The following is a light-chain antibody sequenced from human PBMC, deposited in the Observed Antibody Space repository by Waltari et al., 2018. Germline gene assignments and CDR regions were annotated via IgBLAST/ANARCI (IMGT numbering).Light chain of an antibody. CDR3: YSRDSSGNHLV. CDR1: SPRSYY. CDR2: GKN. V-gene: IGLV3-19*01. J-gene: IGLJ3*02. Sequence: SSELTQDPAVSVALGQTVRITCQGDSPRSYYASWYQQKPGQAPVLVIYGKNNRPSGIPDRFSGSSSGNTASLTITGAQAEDEADYYCYSRDSSGNHLVFGGGTKLTVL.